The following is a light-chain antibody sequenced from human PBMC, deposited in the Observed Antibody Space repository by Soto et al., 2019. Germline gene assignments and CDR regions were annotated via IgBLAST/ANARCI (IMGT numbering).Light chain of an antibody. CDR3: QSYDSSLSGRGV. J-gene: IGLJ1*01. CDR1: SSNIGAGYD. Sequence: QSVLTQPPSVSGAPGQRVTISCTGSSSNIGAGYDVHWYQQLPGTAPKLLIYGNSNRPSGVPDRFSGSKSGTSASLAITGLQDEDEADYYCQSYDSSLSGRGVFGTGTKVTVL. CDR2: GNS. V-gene: IGLV1-40*01.